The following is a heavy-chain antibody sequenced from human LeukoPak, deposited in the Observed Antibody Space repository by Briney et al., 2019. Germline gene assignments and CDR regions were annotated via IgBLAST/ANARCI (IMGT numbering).Heavy chain of an antibody. CDR1: GFTFSSYS. CDR2: ISSSSSTI. D-gene: IGHD3-22*01. Sequence: GGSLRLSCAASGFTFSSYSMNWVRQAPGKGLEWVSYISSSSSTIYYADSVKGRFTNSRDNAKNSLYLQMNSLRAEDTAVYYCARAAPSKTYYYDSSGYYFDYWGQGTLVTVSS. J-gene: IGHJ4*02. CDR3: ARAAPSKTYYYDSSGYYFDY. V-gene: IGHV3-48*01.